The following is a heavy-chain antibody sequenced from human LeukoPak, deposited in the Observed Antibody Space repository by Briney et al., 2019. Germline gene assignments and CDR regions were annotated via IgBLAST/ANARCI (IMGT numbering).Heavy chain of an antibody. J-gene: IGHJ4*02. CDR1: GYTFTSYG. V-gene: IGHV1-18*01. CDR2: ISAYNGNT. Sequence: ALVKVSCKASGYTFTSYGISWVRQAPGQGLEWMGWISAYNGNTNYAQKLQGRVTMTTNTSTSTAYMELRSLRSDDTAVYYCARDHSYSGSYDRFDYWGQGTLVTVSS. D-gene: IGHD1-26*01. CDR3: ARDHSYSGSYDRFDY.